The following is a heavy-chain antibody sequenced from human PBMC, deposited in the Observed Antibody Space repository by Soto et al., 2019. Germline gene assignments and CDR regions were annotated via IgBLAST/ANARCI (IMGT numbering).Heavy chain of an antibody. J-gene: IGHJ6*02. CDR3: SRHKPNSSGWYYYSMDV. CDR1: GASISSSGYY. CDR2: FYYSGST. D-gene: IGHD6-19*01. Sequence: PSETLSLTCTVSGASISSSGYYWGWIRQPPGKGLEWIGSFYYSGSTYYNPSLKSRVTISVDTSKNQFSLKLSSVTAADTAVYYCSRHKPNSSGWYYYSMDVWGQGTTV. V-gene: IGHV4-39*01.